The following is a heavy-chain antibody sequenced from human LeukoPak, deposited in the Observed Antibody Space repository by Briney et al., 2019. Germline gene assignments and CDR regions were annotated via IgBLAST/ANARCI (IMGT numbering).Heavy chain of an antibody. J-gene: IGHJ4*02. CDR1: GYRFTSYW. CDR2: IYPGDSDT. Sequence: GESLKISCKGSGYRFTSYWIAWVRQMPGKGLESMGIIYPGDSDTRYRPSFQGQVTISADKSISTAYLQWSSLKASDTAMYYCARGLGYSGSWYFDYWGQGTLVTVSS. D-gene: IGHD6-13*01. CDR3: ARGLGYSGSWYFDY. V-gene: IGHV5-51*01.